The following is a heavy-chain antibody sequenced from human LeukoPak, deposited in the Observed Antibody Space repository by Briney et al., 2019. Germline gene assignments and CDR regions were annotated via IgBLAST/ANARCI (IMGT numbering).Heavy chain of an antibody. Sequence: GGSLRLSCTVSGFTVSSNSMSWVRQAPGKGLEWVSFIYSDNTHYSDSVKGRFTISRDNSKNTLYLQMSSLRAEDTAVYYCARRAGPYSHPYDYWGRGALVTVSS. CDR2: IYSDNT. CDR3: ARRAGPYSHPYDY. CDR1: GFTVSSNS. V-gene: IGHV3-53*01. D-gene: IGHD2-15*01. J-gene: IGHJ4*02.